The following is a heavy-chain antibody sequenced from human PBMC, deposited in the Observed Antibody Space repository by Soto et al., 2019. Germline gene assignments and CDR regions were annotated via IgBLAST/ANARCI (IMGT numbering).Heavy chain of an antibody. Sequence: SETLSLTCAVYGGSFSGYYWTWIRQPPGTGLEWIGEINHSGSTNYSPSLKSRVTMPVDTSRNQFSLMLSSVIAADTAVYYCARHPPGYCSGGSCYPPYYSDYWGQGTLVTVSS. J-gene: IGHJ4*02. D-gene: IGHD2-15*01. V-gene: IGHV4-34*01. CDR2: INHSGST. CDR3: ARHPPGYCSGGSCYPPYYSDY. CDR1: GGSFSGYY.